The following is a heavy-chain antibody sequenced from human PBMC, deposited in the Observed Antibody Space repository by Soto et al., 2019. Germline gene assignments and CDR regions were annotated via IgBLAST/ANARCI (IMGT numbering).Heavy chain of an antibody. D-gene: IGHD6-13*01. V-gene: IGHV4-59*01. CDR2: IYDSGTT. Sequence: ETLSLTCTVSGGSISSYYWTWIRQPPGKGLEWTGYIYDSGTTDYNPSLKSRVTISIDTFKNQFSLRLSSVTAADTAVYYCARFYSSSWYFDYWGQGTLVTVSS. J-gene: IGHJ4*02. CDR1: GGSISSYY. CDR3: ARFYSSSWYFDY.